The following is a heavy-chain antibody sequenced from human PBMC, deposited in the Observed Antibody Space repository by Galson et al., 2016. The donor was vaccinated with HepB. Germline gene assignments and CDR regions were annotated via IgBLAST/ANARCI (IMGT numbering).Heavy chain of an antibody. CDR2: ISYDGSKK. CDR3: AKDHDGDNYGPFDH. V-gene: IGHV3-30*18. Sequence: SLRLSCAASGFTFSRHGMHWVRQAPGKGLEWVAVISYDGSKKYYADSMKGRLTISRDNSKNTLYLQMNSLRAEDTAVYHCAKDHDGDNYGPFDHWGQGTLVSVSS. D-gene: IGHD5-18*01. CDR1: GFTFSRHG. J-gene: IGHJ4*02.